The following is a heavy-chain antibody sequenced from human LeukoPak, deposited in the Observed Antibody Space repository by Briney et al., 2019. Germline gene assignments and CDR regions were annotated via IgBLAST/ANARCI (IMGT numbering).Heavy chain of an antibody. Sequence: KPSETLSLTCTVSGGSISSYYWSWIRQPPGKGLEWIGYIYYSGSTSYNPSLKSRVTISVDTSKNQFSLKLSSVTAADTAVYYCARDLFYYDSSGYDRTGGFDYWGQGTLVTVSS. D-gene: IGHD3-22*01. CDR2: IYYSGST. CDR1: GGSISSYY. J-gene: IGHJ4*02. V-gene: IGHV4-59*12. CDR3: ARDLFYYDSSGYDRTGGFDY.